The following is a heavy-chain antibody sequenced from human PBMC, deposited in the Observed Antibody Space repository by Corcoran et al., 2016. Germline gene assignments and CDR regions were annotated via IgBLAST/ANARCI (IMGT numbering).Heavy chain of an antibody. CDR1: GYTFTSYY. Sequence: QVQLVQSGAEVKKPGASVKVSCKASGYTFTSYYMHWVRQAPGQGLEWMGIINPSGGSTSYAQKFQGRVTMTRATSTSTVYMELSSLRSEDTAVYYCARDGDYYDSSGYYGVEYWGQGTLVTVSS. CDR3: ARDGDYYDSSGYYGVEY. V-gene: IGHV1-46*01. J-gene: IGHJ4*02. CDR2: INPSGGST. D-gene: IGHD3-22*01.